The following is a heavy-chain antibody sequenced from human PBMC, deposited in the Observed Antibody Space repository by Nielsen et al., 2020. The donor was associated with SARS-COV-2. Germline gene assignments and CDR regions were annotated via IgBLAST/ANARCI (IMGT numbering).Heavy chain of an antibody. V-gene: IGHV1-69*06. CDR1: GGTFSSYA. Sequence: SVKVSCKASGGTFSSYAISWVRQAPGQGLEWMGGIIPIFGTANYAQKFQGRVTITADKSTSTAYMELSSLRSEDTAVYYCARVHGDYVWFDPWGQGTLVTVSS. D-gene: IGHD4-17*01. J-gene: IGHJ5*02. CDR2: IIPIFGTA. CDR3: ARVHGDYVWFDP.